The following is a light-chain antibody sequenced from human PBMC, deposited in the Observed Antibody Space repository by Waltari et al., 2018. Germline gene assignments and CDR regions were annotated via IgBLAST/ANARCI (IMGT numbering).Light chain of an antibody. V-gene: IGKV3-15*01. CDR2: GAS. CDR1: QSVSSN. J-gene: IGKJ1*01. Sequence: EIVMTQSPATLSVSPGERVTLSCRASQSVSSNLGWYQQKPGQAPRLLIYGASTRATGIPVRFSGSGSGTEFTLTISSLQSEDFAVYYCQQYNNWPRTFGQGTKVEVK. CDR3: QQYNNWPRT.